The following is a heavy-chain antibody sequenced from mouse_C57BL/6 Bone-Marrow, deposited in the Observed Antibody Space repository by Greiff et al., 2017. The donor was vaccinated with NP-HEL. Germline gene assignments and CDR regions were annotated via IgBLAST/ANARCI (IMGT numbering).Heavy chain of an antibody. Sequence: EVQLQQSGPELVKPGASVKIPCKASGYTFTDYNMDWVKQSHGKSLEWIGDINPNNGGTIYNQKFKGKATLTVDKSSSTAYMELRSLTSEDTAVYYCARAPYYGSSYEGAMDYWGQGTSVTVSS. V-gene: IGHV1-18*01. J-gene: IGHJ4*01. CDR1: GYTFTDYN. D-gene: IGHD1-1*01. CDR2: INPNNGGT. CDR3: ARAPYYGSSYEGAMDY.